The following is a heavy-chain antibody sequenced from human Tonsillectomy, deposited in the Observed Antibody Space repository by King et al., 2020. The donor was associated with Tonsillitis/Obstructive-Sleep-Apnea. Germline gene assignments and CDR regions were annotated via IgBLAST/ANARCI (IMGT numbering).Heavy chain of an antibody. V-gene: IGHV3-30*01. J-gene: IGHJ4*02. D-gene: IGHD2-15*01. CDR1: GFTFSSYA. CDR3: ARPPLRYCSGGSCYPYYFDY. CDR2: ISYDGSNK. Sequence: VQLVESGGGVVQPGRSLRLSCAASGFTFSSYAMHWVRQAPGKGLEWVAVISYDGSNKYYADSVKGRLTISRDNSKNTLYLQMNSLRAEDTAVYYCARPPLRYCSGGSCYPYYFDYWGQGTLVTVSS.